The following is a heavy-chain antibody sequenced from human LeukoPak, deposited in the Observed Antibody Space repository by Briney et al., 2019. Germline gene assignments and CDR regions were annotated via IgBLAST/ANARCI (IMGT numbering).Heavy chain of an antibody. J-gene: IGHJ5*02. V-gene: IGHV3-48*04. CDR1: GFTFSSYS. CDR2: ISSSSSTI. D-gene: IGHD1-26*01. Sequence: GRSLRLSCAASGFTFSSYSMNWVRQAPGKGLEWVSYISSSSSTIYYADSVKGRFTISRDNAKNSLYLQMNSLRAEDTAVYYCAREGGVSFDWFDPWGQGTLVTVSS. CDR3: AREGGVSFDWFDP.